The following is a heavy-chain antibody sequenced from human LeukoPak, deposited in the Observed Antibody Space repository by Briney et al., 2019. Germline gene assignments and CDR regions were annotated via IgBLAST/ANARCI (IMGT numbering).Heavy chain of an antibody. J-gene: IGHJ4*02. Sequence: PSETLSLTCTVYGGSFTSYHWNWIRQPPGKGLEWIGAINHSGGTNYNPSLKSRVTILLDTSKNQFSLKLSAMTAADTAVYYCARGFGDPSHSFDYWGQGTLVTVSS. V-gene: IGHV4-34*01. CDR3: ARGFGDPSHSFDY. CDR2: INHSGGT. CDR1: GGSFTSYH. D-gene: IGHD3-10*01.